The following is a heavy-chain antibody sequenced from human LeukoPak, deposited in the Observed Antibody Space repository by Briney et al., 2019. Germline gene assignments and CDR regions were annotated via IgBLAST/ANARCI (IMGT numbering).Heavy chain of an antibody. D-gene: IGHD2-8*01. CDR2: IYHSGST. CDR1: GGSISSSNW. J-gene: IGHJ3*02. V-gene: IGHV4-4*02. Sequence: KPSETLSLTCAVSGGSISSSNWWSWVRQPPGKGLEWIGEIYHSGSTNYNPSLKSRVTISVDKSTNQFSLKLSSVTAADTALYYCARKDYTSGHFDIWGQGTMVTVSS. CDR3: ARKDYTSGHFDI.